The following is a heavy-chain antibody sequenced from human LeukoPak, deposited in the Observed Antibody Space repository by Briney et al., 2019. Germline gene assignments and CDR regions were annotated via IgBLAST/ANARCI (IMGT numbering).Heavy chain of an antibody. Sequence: SGTLSLTCTVSGASISSSYWNWVRQPPGKRLEWIGFIYYNGNTNSNPSLKTRVTISADTSKNQFSLKLSSVTAADTAVYYCVRGNYDNRGYSNAFDIWGQGAMVTVSS. J-gene: IGHJ3*02. V-gene: IGHV4-59*01. CDR2: IYYNGNT. D-gene: IGHD3-22*01. CDR3: VRGNYDNRGYSNAFDI. CDR1: GASISSSY.